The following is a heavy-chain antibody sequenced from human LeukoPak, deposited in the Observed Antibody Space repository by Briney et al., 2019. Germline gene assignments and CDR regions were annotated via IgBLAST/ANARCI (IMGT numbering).Heavy chain of an antibody. CDR1: GGSISRSNW. V-gene: IGHV4-4*02. D-gene: IGHD6-13*01. J-gene: IGHJ6*02. CDR2: ILHSGDT. CDR3: AKARIAAAGGYYYYGMDV. Sequence: SGTLSLTCAVSGGSISRSNWWSWVRQPPGKGLEWIGDILHSGDTNYNASLRSRLTISLDKSRNQFSLQLSSVTAADTAVYYCAKARIAAAGGYYYYGMDVWGQGTTVTVSS.